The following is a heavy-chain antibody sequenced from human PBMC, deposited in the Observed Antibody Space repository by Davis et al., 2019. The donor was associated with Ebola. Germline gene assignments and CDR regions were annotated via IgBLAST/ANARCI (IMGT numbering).Heavy chain of an antibody. J-gene: IGHJ6*04. CDR3: ARPPDDYYGMDV. CDR2: IDHSGTT. Sequence: SETLSLTCTVSGGSISSSSYYWSWIRQPPGKGLEWIAEIDHSGTTNYNSSLKSRVTISVDTSKNQFSLKLSSVTAADTAVYYCARPPDDYYGMDVWGKGTTVTVSS. CDR1: GGSISSSSYY. V-gene: IGHV4-39*01.